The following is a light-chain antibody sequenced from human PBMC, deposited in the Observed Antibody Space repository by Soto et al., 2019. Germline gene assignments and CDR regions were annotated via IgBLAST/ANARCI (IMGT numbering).Light chain of an antibody. CDR1: QSLSGNC. CDR2: GAS. CDR3: QQRSNRPLT. J-gene: IGKJ4*01. Sequence: VVSLSRGTLSLPKGQRATLSCMVSQSLSGNCLAWCQRKPGQAPRVLIYGASTRATGIPARFRGSGSGTDFTLTFSSLEAEDFAVYYCQQRSNRPLTFGGGTMVDI. V-gene: IGKV3D-20*02.